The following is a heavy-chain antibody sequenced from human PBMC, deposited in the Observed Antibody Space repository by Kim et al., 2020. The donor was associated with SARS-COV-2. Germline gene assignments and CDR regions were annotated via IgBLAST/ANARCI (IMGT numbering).Heavy chain of an antibody. Sequence: GGSLRLSCAASGFTFSSYWMSWVRQAPGKGLEWVANIKQDGSEKYYVDSVKGRFTISRDNAKNSLYLQMNSLRAEDTAVYYCARSLYGSGSYWAHDAFDIWGQGTMVTVSS. CDR3: ARSLYGSGSYWAHDAFDI. CDR1: GFTFSSYW. J-gene: IGHJ3*02. V-gene: IGHV3-7*03. D-gene: IGHD3-10*01. CDR2: IKQDGSEK.